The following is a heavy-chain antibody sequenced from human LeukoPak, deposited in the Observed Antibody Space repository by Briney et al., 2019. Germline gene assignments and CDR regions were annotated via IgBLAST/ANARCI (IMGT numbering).Heavy chain of an antibody. J-gene: IGHJ6*03. D-gene: IGHD3-22*01. CDR1: GYTFTGYY. Sequence: ASVKVSCKASGYTFTGYYMHWVRQAPGQGLEWMGWINPNSGGTNYAQKFQGRVTMTRDTSISTAYMELSRLRSDDTAVYYCARDHYDSSGYYNTDRDYYYYYYMDVWGKGTTVTISS. CDR2: INPNSGGT. CDR3: ARDHYDSSGYYNTDRDYYYYYYMDV. V-gene: IGHV1-2*02.